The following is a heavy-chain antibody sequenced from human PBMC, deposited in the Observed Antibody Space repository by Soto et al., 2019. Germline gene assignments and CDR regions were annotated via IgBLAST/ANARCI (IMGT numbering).Heavy chain of an antibody. J-gene: IGHJ5*02. CDR3: ARLLRRSTVAGTMFWFDP. Sequence: SETLSLTCTVSGGSISSSSYYWGWIRQPPGKGLEWIGSIYYSGSTYYNPSLKSRVTISVDTSKNQFSLKLSSVTAADTAVYYCARLLRRSTVAGTMFWFDPWGQGTLVTVSS. D-gene: IGHD6-19*01. CDR2: IYYSGST. CDR1: GGSISSSSYY. V-gene: IGHV4-39*01.